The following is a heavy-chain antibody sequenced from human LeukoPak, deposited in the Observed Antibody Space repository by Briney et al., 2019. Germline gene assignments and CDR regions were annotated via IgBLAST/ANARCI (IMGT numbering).Heavy chain of an antibody. Sequence: PGGSLRLSCAASGFTFSSYAMSWVRQAPGKGLEWVSAISGSGGGTYYADSVKGRFTISRDNFKNTLYLQMNSLRAEDTAVYYCAKDEVREVTFPYYFDYWGQGTLVTVSS. D-gene: IGHD3-10*01. J-gene: IGHJ4*02. CDR3: AKDEVREVTFPYYFDY. CDR1: GFTFSSYA. CDR2: ISGSGGGT. V-gene: IGHV3-23*01.